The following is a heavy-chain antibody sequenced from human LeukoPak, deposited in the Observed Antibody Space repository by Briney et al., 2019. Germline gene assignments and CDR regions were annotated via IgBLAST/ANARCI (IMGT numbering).Heavy chain of an antibody. J-gene: IGHJ4*02. CDR3: ARPDCSSTSCHFDY. Sequence: SETLSLTCTVSGGSISSSSYYWGWIRQPPGKGLEWIGSIYYSGSTYYNPSLKSRVTISVDTSKNQFSLKLSSVTAADTAVYYCARPDCSSTSCHFDYWGQGTLVTVSS. D-gene: IGHD2-2*01. CDR2: IYYSGST. V-gene: IGHV4-39*01. CDR1: GGSISSSSYY.